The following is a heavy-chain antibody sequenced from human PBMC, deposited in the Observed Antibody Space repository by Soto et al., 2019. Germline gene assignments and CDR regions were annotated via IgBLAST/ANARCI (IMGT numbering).Heavy chain of an antibody. D-gene: IGHD2-15*01. Sequence: ASVKVSCKASGGTFSSYAISWVRQAPGQGLGWMGGIIPIFGTANYAQKFQGRVTITADESTSTAYMELSSLRFEDTAVYYCARALGYCSGGSCYVEYFQHWGQGTLVTVSS. J-gene: IGHJ1*01. CDR1: GGTFSSYA. V-gene: IGHV1-69*13. CDR2: IIPIFGTA. CDR3: ARALGYCSGGSCYVEYFQH.